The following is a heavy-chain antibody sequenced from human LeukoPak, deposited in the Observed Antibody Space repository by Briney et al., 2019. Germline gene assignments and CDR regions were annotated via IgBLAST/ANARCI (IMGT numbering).Heavy chain of an antibody. CDR1: GFTFSSYS. Sequence: PGGSLRLSCAASGFTFSSYSMNWVRQAPGKGLEWVSYISSSSSTIYYADSVKGRFTISRDNAKNSLYLQMNSLRAEDTAVYYCARDRARIAVAGGYYGMDVWGQGTTVTVSS. V-gene: IGHV3-48*04. CDR3: ARDRARIAVAGGYYGMDV. D-gene: IGHD6-19*01. CDR2: ISSSSSTI. J-gene: IGHJ6*02.